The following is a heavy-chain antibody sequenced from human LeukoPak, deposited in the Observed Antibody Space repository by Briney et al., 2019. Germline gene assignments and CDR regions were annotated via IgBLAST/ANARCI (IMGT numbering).Heavy chain of an antibody. CDR2: INPNSGGT. CDR1: GYTFTGYY. J-gene: IGHJ4*02. Sequence: ASVKVSCKASGYTFTGYYMHWARRAPGQGLEWMGWINPNSGGTNYAQKFQGRVTMTRDTSISTAYMELSRLRSDDTAVYYCAAGDYYDSSGHSLSKYWGQGTLVTVSS. CDR3: AAGDYYDSSGHSLSKY. D-gene: IGHD3-22*01. V-gene: IGHV1-2*02.